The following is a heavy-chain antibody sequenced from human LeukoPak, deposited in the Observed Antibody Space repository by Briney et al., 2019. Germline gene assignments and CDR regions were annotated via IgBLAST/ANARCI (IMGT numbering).Heavy chain of an antibody. CDR2: IWYDGSNK. D-gene: IGHD6-19*01. CDR3: ARDSGYSSGWYANYFDY. Sequence: GGSLRLSCAASGFTVSSNYMSWVRQAPGKGLEWVAVIWYDGSNKYYADSVKSRFTISRDNSKNTLYLQMNSLRAEDTAVYYCARDSGYSSGWYANYFDYWGQGTLVTVSP. CDR1: GFTVSSNY. J-gene: IGHJ4*02. V-gene: IGHV3-33*08.